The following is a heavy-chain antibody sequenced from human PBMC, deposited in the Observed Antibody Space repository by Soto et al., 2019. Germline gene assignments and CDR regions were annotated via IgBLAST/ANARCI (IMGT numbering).Heavy chain of an antibody. Sequence: EVQLVESGGGLVQPGGSLRLSRAASGFTFSNFEMNWVRQAPGKGLEWISYIISSAFTIYYADSVKGRFTISRDNAKNSLYLQMNSLRAEDTAVYYCARYFRDAFDIWGQGTVVTVSS. CDR1: GFTFSNFE. CDR2: IISSAFTI. V-gene: IGHV3-48*03. D-gene: IGHD3-10*01. J-gene: IGHJ3*02. CDR3: ARYFRDAFDI.